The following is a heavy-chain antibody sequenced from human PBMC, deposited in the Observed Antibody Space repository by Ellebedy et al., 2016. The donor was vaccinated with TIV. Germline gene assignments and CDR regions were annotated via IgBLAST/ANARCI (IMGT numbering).Heavy chain of an antibody. D-gene: IGHD2-15*01. J-gene: IGHJ2*01. V-gene: IGHV4-59*01. CDR2: IYYTGST. CDR3: ARVACSGGSCYSDWYFDL. CDR1: GGSISSYY. Sequence: MPSETLSLTCTVSGGSISSYYWSWIRQPPGKGLEWIGYIYYTGSTNYTPSLKSRVTISVDTSKNQFSLKLSSVTAADTAVYYCARVACSGGSCYSDWYFDLWGRGTLVTVSS.